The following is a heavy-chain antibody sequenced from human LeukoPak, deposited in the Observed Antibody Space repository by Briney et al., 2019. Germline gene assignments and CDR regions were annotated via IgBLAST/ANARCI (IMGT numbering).Heavy chain of an antibody. J-gene: IGHJ4*02. CDR3: AKVGTEEALYSSSWPQDY. V-gene: IGHV3-21*04. Sequence: GGSLRLSCAASGFTFSSYSMNWVRQAPGKGLEWVSSISSSSSYIYYADSVKGRFTISRDNAKNSLYLQMNSLRAEDTAVYYCAKVGTEEALYSSSWPQDYWGQGTLVTVSS. D-gene: IGHD6-13*01. CDR2: ISSSSSYI. CDR1: GFTFSSYS.